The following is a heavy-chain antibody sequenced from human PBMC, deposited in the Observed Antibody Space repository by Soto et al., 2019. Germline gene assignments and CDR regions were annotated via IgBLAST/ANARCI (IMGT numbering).Heavy chain of an antibody. CDR3: ARVVKAGDYGDYGRYYFDY. CDR1: GYTFTTYG. D-gene: IGHD4-17*01. V-gene: IGHV1-18*04. J-gene: IGHJ4*01. Sequence: QVQLLQSGAEVKKPGASVKVSCKASGYTFTTYGITWVRQAPGQGLEWMGWISAYSGNTNYAQKLQGRLTVTTDTSTNTADMDLRRQRSDDTAVDYCARVVKAGDYGDYGRYYFDYWGHGTLVTVSS. CDR2: ISAYSGNT.